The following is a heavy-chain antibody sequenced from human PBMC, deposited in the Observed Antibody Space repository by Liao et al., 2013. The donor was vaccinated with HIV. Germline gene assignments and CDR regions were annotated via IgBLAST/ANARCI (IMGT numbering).Heavy chain of an antibody. V-gene: IGHV4-30-2*01. J-gene: IGHJ3*02. Sequence: QVQLQQWGAGLLKPSQTLSLTCAVSGGSISSGGYSWSWIRQPPGKGLEWIGYIYHSGRTYYNPSLKSRVTISVDRSKNQFSLKLSSVTAADTAVYYCVRQWLDGGAFDIWAKGQWSPSLQ. CDR3: VRQWLDGGAFDI. CDR2: IYHSGRT. CDR1: GGSISSGGYS. D-gene: IGHD6-19*01.